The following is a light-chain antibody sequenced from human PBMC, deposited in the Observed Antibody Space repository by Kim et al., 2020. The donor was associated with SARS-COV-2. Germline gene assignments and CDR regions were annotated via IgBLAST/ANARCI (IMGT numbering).Light chain of an antibody. J-gene: IGKJ1*01. Sequence: EIVLTQSPGTLSLSPGERATLSCRASPSVSSSSLAWYQQKPGQAPRLLIYGASSRATGIPDRFSGSGYGTDFTLTISRLEPEDFAVYYCQHYGSSPQTFGQGTKVDIK. V-gene: IGKV3-20*01. CDR1: PSVSSSS. CDR3: QHYGSSPQT. CDR2: GAS.